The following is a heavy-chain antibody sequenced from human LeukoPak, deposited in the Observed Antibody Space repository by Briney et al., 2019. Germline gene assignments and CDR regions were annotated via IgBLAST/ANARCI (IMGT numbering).Heavy chain of an antibody. D-gene: IGHD3-22*01. V-gene: IGHV1-69*13. Sequence: ASVKVSCKASGGTFSSYAISWVRQAPGQGLEWMGGIIPIFGTANYAQKFQGRVTITADESTSTAYMELSSLRSEDTAVYYCARGRRVHYDRSGYALDYWGQGTLVTVSS. CDR3: ARGRRVHYDRSGYALDY. J-gene: IGHJ4*02. CDR2: IIPIFGTA. CDR1: GGTFSSYA.